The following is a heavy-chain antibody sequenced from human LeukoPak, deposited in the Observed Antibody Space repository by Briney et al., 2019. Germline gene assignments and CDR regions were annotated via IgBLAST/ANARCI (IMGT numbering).Heavy chain of an antibody. CDR1: GFTFSSYS. V-gene: IGHV3-21*04. Sequence: PGGSLRLSCAASGFTFSSYSMNWVRQAPGKGLEWVSSISSSSNYIYYADSVKGRFTISRDNSKNTLYLQMNSLRAEDTAVYYCAKAVYYDSSGYYDYWGQGTLVTVSS. CDR3: AKAVYYDSSGYYDY. J-gene: IGHJ4*02. D-gene: IGHD3-22*01. CDR2: ISSSSNYI.